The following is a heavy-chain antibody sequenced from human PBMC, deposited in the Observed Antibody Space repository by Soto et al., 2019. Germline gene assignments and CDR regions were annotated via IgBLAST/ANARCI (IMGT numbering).Heavy chain of an antibody. CDR1: GFTFISYW. CDR2: IKQDGSEK. CDR3: ASPRIYDFWSGSPSDY. J-gene: IGHJ4*02. V-gene: IGHV3-7*01. D-gene: IGHD3-3*01. Sequence: GGSLRLSCAASGFTFISYWMSWVRQAPGKGLEWVANIKQDGSEKYYVDSVKGRFTISRDNAKNSLYLQMNSLRAEDTAVYYCASPRIYDFWSGSPSDYWGQGTLVTVSS.